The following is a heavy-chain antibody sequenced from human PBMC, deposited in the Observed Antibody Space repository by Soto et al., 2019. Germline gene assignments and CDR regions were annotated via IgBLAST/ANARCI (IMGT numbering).Heavy chain of an antibody. CDR1: GYTFTSYY. V-gene: IGHV1-46*01. CDR3: ATHYETYYYYGMDV. D-gene: IGHD4-17*01. CDR2: INPSGGST. Sequence: GASLKFSFKSYGYTFTSYYMHWVRQAPGQGLEWMGIINPSGGSTSYAQKFQGRVTMTRDTSTSTVYMELGSLRSEDTAVYYCATHYETYYYYGMDVWGQGTTVTVSS. J-gene: IGHJ6*02.